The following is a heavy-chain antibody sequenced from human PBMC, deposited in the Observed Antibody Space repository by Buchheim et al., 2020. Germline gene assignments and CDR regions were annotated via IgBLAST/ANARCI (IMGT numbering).Heavy chain of an antibody. Sequence: EVHLVESGGGLVQPGGSLRLSCAASGFDFSSNSMSWVRQAPGKGLEWISYISYGGLPTYYADSVKGRFTISRDNVKRSLFLQMDSLRVDDTAVYYCVRADRMGQKGVREVFSRKLYYFDHWGQG. V-gene: IGHV3-48*01. D-gene: IGHD1-1*01. J-gene: IGHJ4*02. CDR2: ISYGGLPT. CDR1: GFDFSSNS. CDR3: VRADRMGQKGVREVFSRKLYYFDH.